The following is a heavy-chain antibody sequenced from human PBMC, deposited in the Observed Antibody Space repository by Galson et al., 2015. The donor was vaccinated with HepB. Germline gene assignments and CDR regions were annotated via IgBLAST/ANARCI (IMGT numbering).Heavy chain of an antibody. V-gene: IGHV1-69*04. Sequence: SVKVSCKASGGTFSSYAISWVRQAPGQGLEWMGRIIPILGIANYAQKFQGRATITADKSTSTAYMELSSLRSEDTAVYYCARVGSDIVVVPAASNWFDPWGQGTLVTVSS. D-gene: IGHD2-2*01. CDR1: GGTFSSYA. CDR2: IIPILGIA. J-gene: IGHJ5*02. CDR3: ARVGSDIVVVPAASNWFDP.